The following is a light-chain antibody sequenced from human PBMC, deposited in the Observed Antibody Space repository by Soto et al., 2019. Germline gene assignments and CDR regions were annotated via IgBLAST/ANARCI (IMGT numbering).Light chain of an antibody. V-gene: IGKV3D-15*02. CDR3: QQYGDSPT. J-gene: IGKJ1*01. Sequence: EIVMMQSPATLSVSPWESVTLSCRASQNVGNNLAWYQQKPGQAPRLLIYGASSRATGIPDRFSGSGSGTDFTLTISRLEPEDFAVFYCQQYGDSPTFGQGTKVDIK. CDR2: GAS. CDR1: QNVGNN.